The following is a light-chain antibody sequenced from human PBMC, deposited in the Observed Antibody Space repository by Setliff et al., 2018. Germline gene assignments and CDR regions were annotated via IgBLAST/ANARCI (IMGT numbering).Light chain of an antibody. CDR1: NNGVGAYNY. J-gene: IGLJ1*01. CDR2: DVS. CDR3: CSYAGGSTYV. Sequence: QSALTQPASVSGSPGQSVTIPCTGTNNGVGAYNYVSWYQQHPGKAPKFMIYDVSKRSSGASDRFSGSKSGNTASLAISGLQAEDEADYYCCSYAGGSTYVFGTGTKGTVL. V-gene: IGLV2-23*02.